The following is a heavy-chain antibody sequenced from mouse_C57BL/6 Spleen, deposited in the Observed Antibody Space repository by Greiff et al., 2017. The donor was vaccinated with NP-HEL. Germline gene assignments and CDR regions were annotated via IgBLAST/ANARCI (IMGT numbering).Heavy chain of an antibody. V-gene: IGHV5-17*01. D-gene: IGHD2-3*01. CDR1: GFTFSDYG. J-gene: IGHJ4*01. Sequence: EVKLMESGGGLVKPGGSLKLSCAASGFTFSDYGMHWVRQAPEKGLEWVAYISSGSSTIYYADTVKGRFTISRDNAKNTLFLQMTSLRSEDTAMYYCARHGYYSWGQGTSVTVSS. CDR3: ARHGYYS. CDR2: ISSGSSTI.